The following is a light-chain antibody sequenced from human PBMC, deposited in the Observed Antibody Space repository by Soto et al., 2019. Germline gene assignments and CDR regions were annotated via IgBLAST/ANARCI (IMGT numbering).Light chain of an antibody. CDR3: LQSRISGA. V-gene: IGKV3-20*01. CDR2: GAS. CDR1: QSVSNNY. Sequence: ESVLKRGPGILNLAEQERATPSGRASQSVSNNYLAWYQQKPGQAPRLLIYGASNRATGIPDRFSGSGSGPDFTLSIIRLEPEEFAVYICLQSRISGAIGQGTKVDIK. J-gene: IGKJ1*01.